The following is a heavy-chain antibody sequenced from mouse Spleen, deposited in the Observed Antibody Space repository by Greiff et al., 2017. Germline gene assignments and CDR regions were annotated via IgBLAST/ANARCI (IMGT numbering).Heavy chain of an antibody. CDR1: GFTFSSYG. D-gene: IGHD4-1*01. V-gene: IGHV5-6*01. Sequence: EVKVVESGGDLVKPGGSLKLSCAASGFTFSSYGMSWVRQTPDKRLEWVATISSGGSYTYYPDSVKGRFTISRDNAKNTLYLQMSSLKSEDTAMYYCARQGLGTAMDYWGQGTSVTVSS. CDR2: ISSGGSYT. J-gene: IGHJ4*01. CDR3: ARQGLGTAMDY.